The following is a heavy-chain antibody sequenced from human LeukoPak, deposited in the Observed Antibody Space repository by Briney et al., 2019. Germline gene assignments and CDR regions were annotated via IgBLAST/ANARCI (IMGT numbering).Heavy chain of an antibody. CDR1: GGSISRFY. Sequence: SETLSLTCTVSGGSISRFYWSWIRQPPGKGLEWIGYIFDSGSTNYNPSLQSRVTISADTSKKQFSLKLRSVTAADTAVYYCATSPPSCSGTSCYYFDYWGQGTLVTVSS. J-gene: IGHJ4*02. CDR3: ATSPPSCSGTSCYYFDY. V-gene: IGHV4-59*01. D-gene: IGHD2-2*01. CDR2: IFDSGST.